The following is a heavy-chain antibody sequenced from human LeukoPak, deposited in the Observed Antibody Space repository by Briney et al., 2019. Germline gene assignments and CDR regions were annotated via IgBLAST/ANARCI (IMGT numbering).Heavy chain of an antibody. J-gene: IGHJ4*02. CDR1: GGSFTKFW. D-gene: IGHD1-26*01. V-gene: IGHV5-51*01. CDR2: IYPGDSDT. Sequence: GESLKISCEGSGGSFTKFWIGWVRQMPGKGLEWMGIIYPGDSDTRYSPSFQGQVTISADKSISTAYLQWSSLKASDTATYYCASGSYYYFDYWGQGTLVTVSS. CDR3: ASGSYYYFDY.